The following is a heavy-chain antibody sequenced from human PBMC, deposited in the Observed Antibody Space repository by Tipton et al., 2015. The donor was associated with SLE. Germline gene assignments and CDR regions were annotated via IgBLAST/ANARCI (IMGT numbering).Heavy chain of an antibody. Sequence: TLSLTCAVYGGSFSGYFWSWIRQPPGKGLEWIGEINHSGSTNYNPSLKSRVTISVDTSKSQFSLKVNSVTAADTAVYYCARLSGDAFDIWGPGTMVTVSS. CDR3: ARLSGDAFDI. V-gene: IGHV4-34*01. D-gene: IGHD1-26*01. CDR2: INHSGST. CDR1: GGSFSGYF. J-gene: IGHJ3*02.